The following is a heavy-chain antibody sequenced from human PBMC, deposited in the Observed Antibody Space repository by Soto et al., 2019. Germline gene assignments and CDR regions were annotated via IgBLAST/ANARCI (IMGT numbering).Heavy chain of an antibody. J-gene: IGHJ5*02. CDR2: INPNSGGT. D-gene: IGHD1-26*01. V-gene: IGHV1-2*04. Sequence: QVQLVQSGAEVKKPGASVKVSCKASGYTFTGYYMHWVRQAPGQGLEWMGWINPNSGGTNYAQKFEGWVTMTRDTAISTAYMELGRQRSDDTAVYYCARGQRRVGWELLHDEGWFDPWGQGTLVTVSS. CDR1: GYTFTGYY. CDR3: ARGQRRVGWELLHDEGWFDP.